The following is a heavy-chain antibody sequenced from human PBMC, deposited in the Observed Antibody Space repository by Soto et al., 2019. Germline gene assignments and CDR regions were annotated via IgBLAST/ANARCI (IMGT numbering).Heavy chain of an antibody. CDR2: ISAHNGNT. CDR3: ARDGAILTGYPRY. V-gene: IGHV1-18*01. CDR1: GYTFANYG. D-gene: IGHD3-9*01. Sequence: QIQLVQSGAEVKKPGASVKVSCKASGYTFANYGISWVRQAPGQGLEWMGWISAHNGNTKYAQKVQDRVTMTTDTSTSTAYMDLRSLRSDDTAVYYCARDGAILTGYPRYWGQGTLVTVSS. J-gene: IGHJ4*02.